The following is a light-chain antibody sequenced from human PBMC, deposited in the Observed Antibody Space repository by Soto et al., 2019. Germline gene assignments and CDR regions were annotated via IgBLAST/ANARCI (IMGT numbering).Light chain of an antibody. V-gene: IGKV3-15*01. CDR2: GAS. Sequence: EIVMTQSPATLSVSPGERATLSCRASENIYTNLAWYQQRPGQAPRLLILGASARATGIPARFSGSGSGTEFTLTISRLEPEDFAVYYCQQFSSYPLTFGGGTKVDI. CDR1: ENIYTN. CDR3: QQFSSYPLT. J-gene: IGKJ4*01.